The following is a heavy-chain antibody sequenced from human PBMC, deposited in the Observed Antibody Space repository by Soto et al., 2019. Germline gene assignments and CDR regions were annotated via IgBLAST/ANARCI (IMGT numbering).Heavy chain of an antibody. CDR3: AKGPWQPPHCFDP. CDR2: ISSGAGT. D-gene: IGHD6-13*01. J-gene: IGHJ5*02. Sequence: GGSLRLSCAASGFTFSSYAMSWVRQVPGKGLEWVSAISSGAGTYYVDSVKGRFTISRDNSKNTLYLQMNSLRADDTAVYYCAKGPWQPPHCFDPWGQGTLVTVSS. CDR1: GFTFSSYA. V-gene: IGHV3-23*01.